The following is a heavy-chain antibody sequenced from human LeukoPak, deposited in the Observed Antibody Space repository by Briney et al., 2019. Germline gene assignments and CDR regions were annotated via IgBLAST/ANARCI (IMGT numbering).Heavy chain of an antibody. Sequence: GGSLGLSCAASGFTFTSYSMSWVRQAPGKGLEWVSGTSDRGDYTYYADSVKGRFTISRDSSKNTLFLQMNSLRAEDTALYFCARKAQYNGHYPLDYWGQGTLVTVSS. CDR1: GFTFTSYS. J-gene: IGHJ4*02. CDR3: ARKAQYNGHYPLDY. V-gene: IGHV3-23*01. CDR2: TSDRGDYT. D-gene: IGHD1-7*01.